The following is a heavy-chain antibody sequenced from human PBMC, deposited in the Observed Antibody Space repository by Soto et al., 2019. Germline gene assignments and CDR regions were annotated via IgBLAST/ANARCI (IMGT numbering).Heavy chain of an antibody. D-gene: IGHD2-15*01. CDR3: ARFSIGADY. Sequence: SETLSLTCAVSGYSISSGYYWGWIRQPPGKGLEWIGSIYHSGSTYYNPSLKSRVTISVDTSKNQFSLKLSSVTAADTAVYYCARFSIGADYWGQGTLVTVSS. CDR1: GYSISSGYY. J-gene: IGHJ4*02. V-gene: IGHV4-38-2*01. CDR2: IYHSGST.